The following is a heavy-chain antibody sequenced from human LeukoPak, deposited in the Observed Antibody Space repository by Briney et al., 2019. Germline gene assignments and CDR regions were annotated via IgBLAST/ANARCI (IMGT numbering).Heavy chain of an antibody. J-gene: IGHJ4*03. CDR1: GGSISGYY. CDR2: IYYSGST. CDR3: ARGVNSGYFDY. Sequence: SETLSLTCTVSGGSISGYYWTWIRQPPGKGLEWLGYIYYSGSTNYNPSLQTRVTISAATSKTQSSLKLTSETAADTAVYYCARGVNSGYFDYCGQGTLVTVSS. V-gene: IGHV4-59*01. D-gene: IGHD1-26*01.